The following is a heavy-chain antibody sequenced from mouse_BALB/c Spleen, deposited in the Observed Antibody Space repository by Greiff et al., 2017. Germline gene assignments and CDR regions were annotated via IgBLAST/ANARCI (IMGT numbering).Heavy chain of an antibody. V-gene: IGHV14-4*02. CDR2: IDPENGDT. CDR1: GYTFTSYW. J-gene: IGHJ2*01. D-gene: IGHD2-10*02. Sequence: EVKLQESGPELVRPGASVKMSCKASGYTFTSYWMHWVKQRPEQGLEWIGWIDPENGDTEYAPKFQGKATMTADTSSITAYLQLSSLTSEDTAVYYCTAYGSRRDYWGQGTTLTVSS. CDR3: TAYGSRRDY.